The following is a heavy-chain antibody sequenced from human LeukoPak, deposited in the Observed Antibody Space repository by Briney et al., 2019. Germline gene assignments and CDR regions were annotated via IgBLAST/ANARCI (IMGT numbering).Heavy chain of an antibody. CDR3: ARDVRRSGYCSGGSCYSRLGY. CDR2: VSAYNGNT. Sequence: ASVKVSCKASGYTFTSYGISWVRQPPGQGLEWMGWVSAYNGNTNYAQNLQGRVTMTTDTSTSTAYMELRSLRSDDTAVYYCARDVRRSGYCSGGSCYSRLGYWGQGTLVTISS. D-gene: IGHD2-15*01. CDR1: GYTFTSYG. V-gene: IGHV1-18*01. J-gene: IGHJ4*02.